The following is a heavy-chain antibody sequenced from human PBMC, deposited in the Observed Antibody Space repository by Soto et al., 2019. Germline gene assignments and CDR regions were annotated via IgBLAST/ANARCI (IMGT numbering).Heavy chain of an antibody. CDR3: ATGGHNDGYTFYHCMDV. V-gene: IGHV1-69*01. J-gene: IGHJ6*02. Sequence: QVQVVQSGAEVKKPGSSVKVSCKASGGIFTNNAISWVRQAPGQGLEWLGGDIPLVDTADYAQIFLGRIRICPDGATTTAYMELSGLTSADTAVYFCATGGHNDGYTFYHCMDVWGQGTTVIVS. CDR1: GGIFTNNA. D-gene: IGHD5-18*01. CDR2: DIPLVDTA.